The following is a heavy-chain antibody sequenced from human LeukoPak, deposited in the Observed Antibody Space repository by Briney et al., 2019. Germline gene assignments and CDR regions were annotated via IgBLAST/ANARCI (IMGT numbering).Heavy chain of an antibody. CDR2: ISGSGGST. D-gene: IGHD3-10*01. V-gene: IGHV3-23*01. J-gene: IGHJ6*02. Sequence: GGSLRLSCAASGFTFSSYAMSWVRQAPGKGLEWVSAISGSGGSTYYADSVKGRFTISRDNSKNTLYLQMNSLRAEDTAVYYCAKDRFWYGSGSYYYYYGMDVWGQGTTVTVSS. CDR1: GFTFSSYA. CDR3: AKDRFWYGSGSYYYYYGMDV.